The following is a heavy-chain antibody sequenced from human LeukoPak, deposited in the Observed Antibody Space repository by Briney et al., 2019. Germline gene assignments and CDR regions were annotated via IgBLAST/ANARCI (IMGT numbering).Heavy chain of an antibody. Sequence: ASVKVSCKASGYTFTSYYIHWVRQAPGQGLEWMGWMNPNSGNTGYAQKFQGRVTITRNTSISTAYMELSSLRSEDTAVYYCARGLGIAARIYYYYYYMDVWGKGTTVTVSS. J-gene: IGHJ6*03. CDR3: ARGLGIAARIYYYYYYMDV. V-gene: IGHV1-8*03. D-gene: IGHD6-6*01. CDR2: MNPNSGNT. CDR1: GYTFTSYY.